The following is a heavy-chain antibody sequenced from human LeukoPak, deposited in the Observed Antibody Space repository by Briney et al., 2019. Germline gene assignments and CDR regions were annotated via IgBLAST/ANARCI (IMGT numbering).Heavy chain of an antibody. CDR3: ARTTEGGYTYGYFYYYYMDV. Sequence: SETLSLTCTVSGGSISSYYWSWIRQPPGKALEWIGCIYHTGSTNYNPSLKSRVTISVDTSKNQFSLKLSSVTAADTAVYYCARTTEGGYTYGYFYYYYMDVWGKGTTVTISS. D-gene: IGHD5-18*01. CDR1: GGSISSYY. V-gene: IGHV4-59*01. CDR2: IYHTGST. J-gene: IGHJ6*03.